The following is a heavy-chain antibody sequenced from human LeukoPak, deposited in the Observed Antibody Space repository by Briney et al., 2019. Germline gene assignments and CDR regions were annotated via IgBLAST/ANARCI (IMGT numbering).Heavy chain of an antibody. V-gene: IGHV3-48*04. CDR1: GFTFSSYS. D-gene: IGHD4-23*01. J-gene: IGHJ4*02. CDR2: ISSSSSTI. Sequence: GGSLRLSCAASGFTFSSYSMNWVRQAPGKGLEWVSYISSSSSTIYYADSVKGRFTISRDNAKNLLYLQMNSLRAEDTAVYYCARGVVTTVVTSLDYWGQGTLVTVSS. CDR3: ARGVVTTVVTSLDY.